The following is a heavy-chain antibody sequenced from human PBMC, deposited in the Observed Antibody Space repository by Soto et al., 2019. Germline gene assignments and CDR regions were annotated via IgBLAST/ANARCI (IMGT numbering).Heavy chain of an antibody. V-gene: IGHV1-18*04. CDR2: ISPNSGRP. Sequence: SVKVSSMASWYPFTKYDISWVRQSPCQELEWLGVISPNSGRPSYAQKFEGRVTMTTDTSTTTAYLELRSLRSDDTAVYYCVRQYYDFWTDYPDFDYWGQGTMVTVSS. J-gene: IGHJ4*02. D-gene: IGHD3-3*01. CDR3: VRQYYDFWTDYPDFDY. CDR1: WYPFTKYD.